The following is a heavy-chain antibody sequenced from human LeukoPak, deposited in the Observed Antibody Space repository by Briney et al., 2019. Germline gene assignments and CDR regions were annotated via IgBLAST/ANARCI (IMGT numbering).Heavy chain of an antibody. CDR3: ARVVIVPLGYYMDV. Sequence: SETLSLTCTVSGGSISSYYWSWIRQPPGKGLEWIGYIYYSGSTNYNPSLKSRVTISVDTSKNQFSLKLSSVIAADTAVYYCARVVIVPLGYYMDVWGKGTTVTVSS. D-gene: IGHD2-15*01. V-gene: IGHV4-59*01. CDR1: GGSISSYY. CDR2: IYYSGST. J-gene: IGHJ6*03.